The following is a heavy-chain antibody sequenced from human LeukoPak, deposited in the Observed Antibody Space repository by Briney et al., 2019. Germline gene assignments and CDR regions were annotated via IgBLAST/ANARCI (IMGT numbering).Heavy chain of an antibody. J-gene: IGHJ6*02. Sequence: ASVKVSCKASGYTFTSYGITWVRQAPGQGLEWMGWISAYNGNTNYAQKLQGRVTMTTDTSTSTAYMELRSLRSDDTAVYYCARIPNRQANIFGVVYYYGMDVLGQGTTVPVSS. CDR3: ARIPNRQANIFGVVYYYGMDV. D-gene: IGHD3-3*02. CDR1: GYTFTSYG. CDR2: ISAYNGNT. V-gene: IGHV1-18*01.